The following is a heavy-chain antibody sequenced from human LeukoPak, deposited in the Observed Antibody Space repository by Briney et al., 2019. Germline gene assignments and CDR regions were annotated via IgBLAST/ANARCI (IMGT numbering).Heavy chain of an antibody. V-gene: IGHV3-30-3*01. CDR1: GFTFSSYA. Sequence: GGSLRLSCAASGFTFSSYAMHWARQAPGKGLEWVAVISYDGSNKYYADSVKGRFTISRDNSKNTLYLQMNSLRAEDTAAYYCAREADYFDYWGQGTLVTVSS. J-gene: IGHJ4*02. CDR3: AREADYFDY. CDR2: ISYDGSNK.